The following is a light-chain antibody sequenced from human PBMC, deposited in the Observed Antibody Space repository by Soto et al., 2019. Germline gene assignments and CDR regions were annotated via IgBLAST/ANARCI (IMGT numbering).Light chain of an antibody. J-gene: IGKJ1*01. V-gene: IGKV3-20*01. CDR3: QQYGSSGT. CDR1: QSVSNNY. Sequence: EIVLTQSPGTLSLSPGERATLSCRASQSVSNNYLAWYQQKPGQAPRLLIYGASSRATGIPDRFSGSGSGTDFTLTISRLEPEDVAVYYCQQYGSSGTFGQGTKVDIK. CDR2: GAS.